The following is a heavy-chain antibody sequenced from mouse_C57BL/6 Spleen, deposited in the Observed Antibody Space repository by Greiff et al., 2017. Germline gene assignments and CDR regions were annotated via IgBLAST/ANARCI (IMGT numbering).Heavy chain of an antibody. CDR3: ARGEGGQLRLLDY. Sequence: QVQLKQPGTELVKPGASVKLSCKASGYTFTSYWMHWVKQRPGQGLEWIGNINPSNGGTNYNEKFKSKATLTVDKSSSTAYMQLSSLTSEDSAVYYCARGEGGQLRLLDYWGQGTTLTVSS. D-gene: IGHD3-2*02. J-gene: IGHJ2*01. CDR2: INPSNGGT. CDR1: GYTFTSYW. V-gene: IGHV1-53*01.